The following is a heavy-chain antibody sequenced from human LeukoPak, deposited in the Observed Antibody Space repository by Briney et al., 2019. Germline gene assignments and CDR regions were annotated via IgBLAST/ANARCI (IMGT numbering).Heavy chain of an antibody. V-gene: IGHV1-69*04. Sequence: SVKVSCKASGGTFSSYAISWVRQAPGQGLEWMGRIIPILGIANYAQKFQGRVTITADKSTSTAYMELSSLRSEDTAVYYCARDPQDGSGSYVIFDYWGQGTLVTVSS. CDR1: GGTFSSYA. J-gene: IGHJ4*02. CDR2: IIPILGIA. CDR3: ARDPQDGSGSYVIFDY. D-gene: IGHD3-10*01.